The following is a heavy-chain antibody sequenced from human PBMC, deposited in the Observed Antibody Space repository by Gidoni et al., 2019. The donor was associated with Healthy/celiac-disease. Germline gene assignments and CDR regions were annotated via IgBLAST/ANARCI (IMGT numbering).Heavy chain of an antibody. CDR2: IIPIFGTA. D-gene: IGHD3-10*01. CDR3: YFFNYYGSGRGFDY. Sequence: QVQLVQSGAEVKKPGSSVKVSCKASGGTFSSYAISWVRQAPGQGLEWMGGIIPIFGTANYARKFQGRVTITADESPSTAYMELSSLRSEDTAVYYCYFFNYYGSGRGFDYWGQGTLVTVSS. CDR1: GGTFSSYA. J-gene: IGHJ4*02. V-gene: IGHV1-69*01.